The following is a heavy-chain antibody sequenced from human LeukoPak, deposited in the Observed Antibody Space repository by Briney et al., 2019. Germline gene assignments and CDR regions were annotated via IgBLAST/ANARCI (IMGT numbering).Heavy chain of an antibody. D-gene: IGHD6-13*01. Sequence: GGSLIHSCAASGFTFSSYSMNWVRQAPGKGLEWVSYISSSSSTTYYADSVKGRFTISRDNAKNSLYLQMNSLRDEDTAVYYCARDRGKLGSSGYFDYWGQGTLVSVSS. V-gene: IGHV3-48*02. CDR2: ISSSSSTT. J-gene: IGHJ4*02. CDR3: ARDRGKLGSSGYFDY. CDR1: GFTFSSYS.